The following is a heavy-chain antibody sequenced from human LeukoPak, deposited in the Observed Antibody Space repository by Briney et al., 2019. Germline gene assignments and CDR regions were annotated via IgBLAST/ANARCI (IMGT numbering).Heavy chain of an antibody. Sequence: PGRSLRLSCAASGFTFSSYGMPWVRQAPGKGLEWVAVISYDGSNKYYADSVKGRFTISRDNSKNTLYLQMNSLRAEDTAVYYCARDRGSSWTNWFDPWGQGTLVTVSS. V-gene: IGHV3-30*19. J-gene: IGHJ5*02. CDR1: GFTFSSYG. CDR3: ARDRGSSWTNWFDP. CDR2: ISYDGSNK. D-gene: IGHD6-13*01.